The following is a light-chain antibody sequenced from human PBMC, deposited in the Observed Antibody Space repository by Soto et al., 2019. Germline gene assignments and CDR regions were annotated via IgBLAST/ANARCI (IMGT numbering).Light chain of an antibody. CDR3: QQSYSSSWT. Sequence: DIQMTQFPSSLSASVGDRVNITCRSSQTIRVYLNWLQHRPGKAPKILIYGATRLQSGVPPRFSGSMSGTEYTLTISSIQPEDFATYYCQQSYSSSWTFGQGTKV. CDR2: GAT. CDR1: QTIRVY. J-gene: IGKJ1*01. V-gene: IGKV1-39*01.